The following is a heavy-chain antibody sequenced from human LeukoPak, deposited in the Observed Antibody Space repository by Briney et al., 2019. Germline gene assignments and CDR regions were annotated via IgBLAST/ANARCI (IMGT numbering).Heavy chain of an antibody. V-gene: IGHV4-38-2*02. J-gene: IGHJ4*02. CDR2: IYHSGST. D-gene: IGHD3-10*01. CDR3: ASLGNGLGSEDY. CDR1: GYSISSGYS. Sequence: SETLSLTCTVSGYSISSGYSWGWIRQPPGKGLEWIGSIYHSGSTYYNPSLKSRVTISVDTSKNQFSLKLSSVTAADTAVYYCASLGNGLGSEDYWGQGTLVTVSS.